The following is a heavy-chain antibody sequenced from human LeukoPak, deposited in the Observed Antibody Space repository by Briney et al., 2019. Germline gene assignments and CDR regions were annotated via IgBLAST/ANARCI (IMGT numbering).Heavy chain of an antibody. D-gene: IGHD7-27*01. CDR3: AKDGGLWVSAHWGDS. CDR2: ITTSDGKT. Sequence: GGSLRLSCAASGFTFSSNTMSWVRQAPGKGLEWVSTITTSDGKTYYADSVKGRFTVSRDNSKNTLFLQMNSLRAEDTAVYYCAKDGGLWVSAHWGDSWGRGTLVTVSS. V-gene: IGHV3-23*01. CDR1: GFTFSSNT. J-gene: IGHJ4*02.